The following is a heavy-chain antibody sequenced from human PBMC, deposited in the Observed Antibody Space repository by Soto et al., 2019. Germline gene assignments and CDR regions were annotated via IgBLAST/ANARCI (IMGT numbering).Heavy chain of an antibody. Sequence: EVQLVESGGGLVKPGGSLRLSCAASGFTFSNAWMSWVRQAPGKGLEWVGRIKSKTDGGTTDYAAPVKGRFPISRDDSKNTLYLQMNSLKTEDTAVYYCTTDGHLYGDMASDIWGQGTMVTVSS. CDR1: GFTFSNAW. CDR3: TTDGHLYGDMASDI. D-gene: IGHD4-17*01. V-gene: IGHV3-15*01. CDR2: IKSKTDGGTT. J-gene: IGHJ3*02.